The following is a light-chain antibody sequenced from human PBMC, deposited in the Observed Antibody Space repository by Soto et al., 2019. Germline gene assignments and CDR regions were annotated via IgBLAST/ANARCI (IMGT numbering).Light chain of an antibody. CDR1: QSVSSN. J-gene: IGKJ5*01. Sequence: ETVMTQSPATLSVSPGERATLSCRASQSVSSNLAWYQHKPGQAPRLLIYGASTRATGIPARFSGSVSGTEFTRIISSLQSEDFAVYYCQQYNNWPTFGQGTRLEI. CDR2: GAS. CDR3: QQYNNWPT. V-gene: IGKV3-15*01.